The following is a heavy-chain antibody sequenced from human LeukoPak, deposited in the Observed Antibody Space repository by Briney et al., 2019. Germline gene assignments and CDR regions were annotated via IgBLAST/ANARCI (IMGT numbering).Heavy chain of an antibody. J-gene: IGHJ6*03. CDR1: GYTFTSYD. CDR3: ARGIFGVVTYYYYYMDV. Sequence: ASVKVSCKASGYTFTSYDINWVRQATGQGLEWMGWISAYNGNTNYAQKLQGRVTMTRDTSTTTAYMELRSLRSDDTAVYYCARGIFGVVTYYYYYMDVWGKGTTVTVSS. D-gene: IGHD3-3*01. V-gene: IGHV1-18*01. CDR2: ISAYNGNT.